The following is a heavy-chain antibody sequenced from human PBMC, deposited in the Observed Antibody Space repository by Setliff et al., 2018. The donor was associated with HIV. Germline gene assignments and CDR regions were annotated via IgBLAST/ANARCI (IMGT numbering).Heavy chain of an antibody. CDR1: GDSISSSGPGYY. V-gene: IGHV4-39*01. J-gene: IGHJ4*02. CDR3: ARTQPDTIFGVVIFDH. Sequence: ETLSLTCTVSGDSISSSGPGYYWGWVRQPPGGGLEWIGSVYYSGSTHCNPSLRSRVSISVDASKNQVSLRLTSVTAADTAVYFCARTQPDTIFGVVIFDHWGQGKMVTVSS. CDR2: VYYSGST. D-gene: IGHD3-3*01.